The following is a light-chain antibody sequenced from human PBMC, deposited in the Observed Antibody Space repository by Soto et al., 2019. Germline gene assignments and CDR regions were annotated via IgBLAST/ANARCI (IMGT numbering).Light chain of an antibody. CDR3: QQYNTSPWT. Sequence: DIQMTQSPSTLSASVGDRVTITCRASQTISNWLAWYQQKPGKAPKLLIYKASNLHSGVPSRYSGSGSGTDFTLTISSLPPDDFATYYCQQYNTSPWTFGQGTKVEIK. J-gene: IGKJ1*01. CDR2: KAS. V-gene: IGKV1-5*03. CDR1: QTISNW.